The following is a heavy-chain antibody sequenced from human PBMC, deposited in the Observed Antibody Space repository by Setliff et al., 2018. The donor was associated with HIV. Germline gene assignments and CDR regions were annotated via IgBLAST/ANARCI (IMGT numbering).Heavy chain of an antibody. D-gene: IGHD1-1*01. J-gene: IGHJ3*02. CDR2: IIPIFGTA. V-gene: IGHV1-69*06. CDR1: GGTFSSYA. CDR3: ARVESGDAFDI. Sequence: GASVKVSCKASGGTFSSYAISWVRQAPGQGLEWMGRIIPIFGTANYAQKFQGRVTITADKSTSTAYMELNSLRSEDTAVYYCARVESGDAFDIWGQGTMVTVSS.